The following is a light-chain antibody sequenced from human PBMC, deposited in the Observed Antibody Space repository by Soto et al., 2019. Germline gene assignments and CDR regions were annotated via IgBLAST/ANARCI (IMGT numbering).Light chain of an antibody. CDR2: GAS. V-gene: IGKV3-20*01. CDR3: QLYGSSPPYT. J-gene: IGKJ2*01. Sequence: EIVLTQSPGTLSLSPGERATLSCRARQSVSSSYLAWYQQKPGQAPRLRIYGASSRATGIPDRFSGSGSGTDFTLTISRLEPEEFAVYYCQLYGSSPPYTFGQGTKLEIK. CDR1: QSVSSSY.